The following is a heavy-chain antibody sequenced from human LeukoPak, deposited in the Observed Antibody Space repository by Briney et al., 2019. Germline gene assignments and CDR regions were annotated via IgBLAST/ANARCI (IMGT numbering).Heavy chain of an antibody. D-gene: IGHD2-2*02. CDR3: ARGSYCSSTSCYTRTDY. J-gene: IGHJ4*02. CDR2: ISCSSSYI. CDR1: GFTFRSYS. Sequence: GGSLRLSCAASGFTFRSYSMNWVRQAPGKGLGWVSSISCSSSYIYYADSVKGRFTISRDDAKNSLYLQMNSLRAEDTAVYYCARGSYCSSTSCYTRTDYWGQGTLVTVSS. V-gene: IGHV3-21*01.